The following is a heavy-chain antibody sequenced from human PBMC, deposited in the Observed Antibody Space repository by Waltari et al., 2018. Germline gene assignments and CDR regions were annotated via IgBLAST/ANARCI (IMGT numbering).Heavy chain of an antibody. CDR2: IYHSGGT. J-gene: IGHJ4*02. V-gene: IGHV4-34*01. D-gene: IGHD3-10*01. CDR3: ARGSTMSRGIRAWGN. Sequence: GLEWIGDIYHSGGTSFNPSLTSRVTISMDLSKNQFSLRLSSATAADTAVYYCARGSTMSRGIRAWGNWGQGTLVTVSS.